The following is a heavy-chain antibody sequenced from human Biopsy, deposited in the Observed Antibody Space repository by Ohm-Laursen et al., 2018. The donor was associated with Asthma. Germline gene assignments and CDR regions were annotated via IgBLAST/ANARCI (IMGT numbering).Heavy chain of an antibody. D-gene: IGHD3-22*01. CDR1: GFTFSNYW. CDR2: IKQDGSDK. Sequence: SLRLSCAASGFTFSNYWMSWVRQTPGKGLEWVANIKQDGSDKYYLDSVKGRFTVSRDNAKNSLFLQMNSLRAEDTAVYYCARDIGMFYFDSRGYLRGFDYWSLGTQVSVTS. V-gene: IGHV3-7*05. J-gene: IGHJ4*01. CDR3: ARDIGMFYFDSRGYLRGFDY.